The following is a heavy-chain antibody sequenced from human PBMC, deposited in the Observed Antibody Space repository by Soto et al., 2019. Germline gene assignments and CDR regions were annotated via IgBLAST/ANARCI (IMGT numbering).Heavy chain of an antibody. V-gene: IGHV3-23*01. CDR1: GFTFSSYA. J-gene: IGHJ4*02. Sequence: EVQLLESGGGLVQPGGSLRLSCAASGFTFSSYAMSWVRQAPGKGLEWVSAISGSGGSTYYADSVKGRFTISRDNPKNTLYLQMNSLRAEDTAVYYCAKDNYGDYIFDYWGQGTLVTVSS. CDR2: ISGSGGST. D-gene: IGHD4-17*01. CDR3: AKDNYGDYIFDY.